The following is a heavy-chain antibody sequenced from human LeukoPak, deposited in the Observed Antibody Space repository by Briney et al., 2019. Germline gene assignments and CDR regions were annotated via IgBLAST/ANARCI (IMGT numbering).Heavy chain of an antibody. CDR1: GFTFDEYA. D-gene: IGHD3-10*01. CDR2: ISSNGGST. Sequence: PGGSLRLSCAASGFTFDEYAMHWVRQAPGKGLEYVSAISSNGGSTYYADSVKGRFTISRDNSKNTLYLQVSSLRAEDTAVYYCVKDIHYYGSGNYYNGYFDYWGQGTLVTVSS. V-gene: IGHV3-64D*09. J-gene: IGHJ4*02. CDR3: VKDIHYYGSGNYYNGYFDY.